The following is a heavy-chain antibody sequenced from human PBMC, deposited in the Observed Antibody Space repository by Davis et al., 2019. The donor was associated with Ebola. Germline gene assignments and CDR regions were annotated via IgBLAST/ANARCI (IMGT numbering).Heavy chain of an antibody. CDR3: ASVAPAAGRFDP. CDR2: IYYSGST. Sequence: SETLSLTCAVYGGSFSCYYWSWIRQPPGKGLEWIGSIYYSGSTYYNPSLKSRVTISVDTSKNQFSLKLSSVTAADTAVYYCASVAPAAGRFDPWGQGTLVTVSS. D-gene: IGHD2-2*01. CDR1: GGSFSCYY. J-gene: IGHJ5*02. V-gene: IGHV4-34*01.